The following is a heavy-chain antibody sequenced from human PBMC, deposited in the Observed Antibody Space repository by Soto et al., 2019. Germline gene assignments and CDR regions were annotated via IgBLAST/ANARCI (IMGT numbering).Heavy chain of an antibody. CDR2: ISYDGSNK. CDR1: GFTFSSYG. Sequence: QVQLVESGGGVVQPGRSLRLSCAASGFTFSSYGMHWVRQAPGKGLEWVAVISYDGSNKYYADSVKGRFTISRDNSKNTLYLQMNSLRAEDTAVYYCAKDPSPYYYDSSGYYDYWGQGTLVTVSS. V-gene: IGHV3-30*18. D-gene: IGHD3-22*01. CDR3: AKDPSPYYYDSSGYYDY. J-gene: IGHJ4*02.